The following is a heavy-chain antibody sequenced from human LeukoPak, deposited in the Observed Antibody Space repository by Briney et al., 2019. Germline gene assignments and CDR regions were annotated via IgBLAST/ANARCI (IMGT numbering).Heavy chain of an antibody. CDR1: GGSISSYY. V-gene: IGHV4-59*01. D-gene: IGHD3-9*01. CDR3: ALSSRDDIFTCYSAYYFDF. J-gene: IGHJ4*02. CDR2: IYYSGST. Sequence: SETLSLTCTVSGGSISSYYWSWIRQPPGKGLEWIGYIYYSGSTNYNPSLKSRVTISVDTSKNQLSLKLSSVTAADTAVYYCALSSRDDIFTCYSAYYFDFWGRGTLVTVSA.